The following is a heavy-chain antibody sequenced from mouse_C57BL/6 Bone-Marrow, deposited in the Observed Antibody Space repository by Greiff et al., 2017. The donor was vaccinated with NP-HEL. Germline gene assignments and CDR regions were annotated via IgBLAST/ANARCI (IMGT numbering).Heavy chain of an antibody. Sequence: EVMLVESGGGLVQPQGSLKLSCAASGFTFNTYAMHWVRQSPGKGLEWVARIRSKSSNYATYYADSVKDRFTISRDDSQSMLYLQMNNLKTEDTAMYYCVRGRGITTVVHAMDYWGQGTSVTVSS. CDR3: VRGRGITTVVHAMDY. CDR1: GFTFNTYA. CDR2: IRSKSSNYAT. D-gene: IGHD1-1*01. J-gene: IGHJ4*01. V-gene: IGHV10-3*01.